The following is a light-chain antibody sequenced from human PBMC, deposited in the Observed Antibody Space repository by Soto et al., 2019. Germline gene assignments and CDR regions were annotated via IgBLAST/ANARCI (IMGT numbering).Light chain of an antibody. V-gene: IGKV1-5*01. CDR3: QQYNSYPWK. Sequence: DFQMTRSPSTLSASVGDRVTITCRASQSISSWLAWYQQKPGKAPKLLIYDASSLESGVPSRFSGSGSGTEFTLTISSLQPDDFATYYCQQYNSYPWKFGQGTKV. CDR1: QSISSW. CDR2: DAS. J-gene: IGKJ1*01.